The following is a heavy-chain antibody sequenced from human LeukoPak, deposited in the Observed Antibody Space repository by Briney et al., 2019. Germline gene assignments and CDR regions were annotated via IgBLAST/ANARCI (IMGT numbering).Heavy chain of an antibody. J-gene: IGHJ4*02. D-gene: IGHD2-21*02. CDR3: ARDGELAYCGGDCYRYFDY. CDR1: GGTFSSYA. V-gene: IGHV1-69*13. Sequence: GASVKVSCKASGGTFSSYAISWVRQAPGQGLEWMGGIIPIFGTANYAQKFQGRVTITADESTSTAYMELSSLRSEDTAVYYCARDGELAYCGGDCYRYFDYWGQGTLVTVSS. CDR2: IIPIFGTA.